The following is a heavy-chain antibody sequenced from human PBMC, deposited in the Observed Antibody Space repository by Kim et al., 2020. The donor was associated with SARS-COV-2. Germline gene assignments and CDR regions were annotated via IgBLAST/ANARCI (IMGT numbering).Heavy chain of an antibody. D-gene: IGHD3-22*01. J-gene: IGHJ4*02. CDR3: ARDPQHYYDSSGYTKSPFDY. CDR1: GFTFSSYW. CDR2: IKQDGSEK. V-gene: IGHV3-7*01. Sequence: GGSLRLSCAASGFTFSSYWMSWVRQAPGKGLEWVANIKQDGSEKYYVDSVKGRFTISRDNAKNSLYLQMNSLRAEDTAVYYCARDPQHYYDSSGYTKSPFDYWGQGTLVTVSS.